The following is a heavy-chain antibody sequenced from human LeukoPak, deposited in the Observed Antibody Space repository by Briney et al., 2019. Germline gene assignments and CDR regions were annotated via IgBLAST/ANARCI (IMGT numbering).Heavy chain of an antibody. CDR2: INHSGST. CDR1: GGSFSGYY. J-gene: IGHJ5*02. V-gene: IGHV4-34*01. Sequence: SETLSFTCAVYGGSFSGYYWSWIRQPPGKGLEWIGEINHSGSTNYNPSLKSRVTISVDTSKNQFSLKLSSVTAADTAVYYCARGVLYYDFWSGYYKSSNWFDPWGQGTLVTVSS. D-gene: IGHD3-3*01. CDR3: ARGVLYYDFWSGYYKSSNWFDP.